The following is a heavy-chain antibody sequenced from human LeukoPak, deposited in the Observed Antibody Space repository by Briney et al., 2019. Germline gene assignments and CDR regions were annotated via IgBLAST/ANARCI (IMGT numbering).Heavy chain of an antibody. V-gene: IGHV4-34*01. J-gene: IGHJ3*02. Sequence: SPSETLSLTCAAYGGSFSAYYWSWIRQPPGKGLEWIGEINHSGSTNYNPSLKSRVTISVDTSNNQFSLKLNSVTAADTAVYYCARIGFLDAFDIWGQGTMVTVSS. CDR3: ARIGFLDAFDI. CDR1: GGSFSAYY. D-gene: IGHD3-3*01. CDR2: INHSGST.